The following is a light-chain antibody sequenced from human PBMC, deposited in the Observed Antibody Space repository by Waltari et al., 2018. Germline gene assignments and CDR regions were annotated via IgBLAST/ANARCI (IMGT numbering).Light chain of an antibody. CDR1: QAISSA. CDR3: QQANTFPLT. CDR2: DAS. V-gene: IGKV1-13*02. Sequence: AVQLTQSPSSLSASVGDRVTITCRASQAISSALAWYQQKPGKAPNLLIYDASNLESGVPSRFSGSGSGTHFTLTISSLQPEDFATYYCQQANTFPLTFGGGTKVEIK. J-gene: IGKJ4*01.